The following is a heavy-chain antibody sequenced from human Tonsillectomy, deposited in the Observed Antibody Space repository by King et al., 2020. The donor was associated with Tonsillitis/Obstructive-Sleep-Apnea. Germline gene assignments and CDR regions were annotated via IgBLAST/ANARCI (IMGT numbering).Heavy chain of an antibody. Sequence: VQLVESGGGLVQPGGSLRLSCAASGFTFSVYWMTWVRQAPGKGLEWVANINQDGSEKYYVDSVKGRFTISRDNAKSSLYLQVNSLRAEDTAVYYCARFRYSSGRYFDFWGQGTLVTVSS. CDR1: GFTFSVYW. CDR3: ARFRYSSGRYFDF. J-gene: IGHJ4*02. CDR2: INQDGSEK. V-gene: IGHV3-7*03. D-gene: IGHD6-19*01.